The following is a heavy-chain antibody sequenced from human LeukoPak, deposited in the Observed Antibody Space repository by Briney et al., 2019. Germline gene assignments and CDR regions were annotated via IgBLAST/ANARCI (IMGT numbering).Heavy chain of an antibody. V-gene: IGHV3-64*02. CDR1: GFILSDYA. CDR2: ISSNGAKT. CDR3: ARGRGGSYDS. Sequence: GGSLRLSCAASGFILSDYAIHWVRQGPGKGLEYVAAISSNGAKTFYAEPVKGRFTISRDNSDDTVDLQMDSLRVEDMGVYYCARGRGGSYDSWGQGILVTVSS. J-gene: IGHJ4*02. D-gene: IGHD1-26*01.